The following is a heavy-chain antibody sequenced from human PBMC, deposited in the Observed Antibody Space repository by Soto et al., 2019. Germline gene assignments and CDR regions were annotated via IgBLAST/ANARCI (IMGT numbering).Heavy chain of an antibody. V-gene: IGHV3-23*04. D-gene: IGHD1-1*01. J-gene: IGHJ4*02. CDR1: GFTFSSYA. CDR3: AKGRGQNWNFDY. CDR2: ISGSGGTA. Sequence: VQLVESGGGSVQPGGSLRPSFAASGFTFSSYAMHLVRRPPGKGLEWVSSISGSGGTAYYADSVKGRFSISRDSLVNTLYLQMNSLRAEDTAVYYCAKGRGQNWNFDYWGQGTLVTVSP.